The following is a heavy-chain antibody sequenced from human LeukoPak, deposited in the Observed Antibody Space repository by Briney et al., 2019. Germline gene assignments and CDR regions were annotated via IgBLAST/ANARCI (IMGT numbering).Heavy chain of an antibody. CDR2: IYYSGST. CDR1: GGSFSGYY. CDR3: ARADRRDGYTDY. Sequence: PSETLSLTCAVYGGSFSGYYWSWIRQHPGKGLEWIGYIYYSGSTYYNPSLKSRVTISVDTSKNQFSLKLSSVTAADTAVYYCARADRRDGYTDYWGQGTLVTVSS. V-gene: IGHV4-31*11. J-gene: IGHJ4*02. D-gene: IGHD2-2*02.